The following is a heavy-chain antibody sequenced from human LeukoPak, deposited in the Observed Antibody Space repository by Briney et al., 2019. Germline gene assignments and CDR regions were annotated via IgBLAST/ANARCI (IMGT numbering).Heavy chain of an antibody. CDR1: GGSISSYY. J-gene: IGHJ5*02. V-gene: IGHV4-59*01. Sequence: SETLSLTCTVSGGSISSYYWSWVRQPPGKGLEWIWYIYYSGSTNYNPSLKSRVTISVDTSKNQFSLKLSSVTAADTAVYYCARGDYCGGDCYSVSWGQGTLVTVSS. CDR3: ARGDYCGGDCYSVS. CDR2: IYYSGST. D-gene: IGHD2-21*02.